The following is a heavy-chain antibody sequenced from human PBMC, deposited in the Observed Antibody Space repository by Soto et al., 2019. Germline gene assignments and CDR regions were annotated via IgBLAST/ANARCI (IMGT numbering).Heavy chain of an antibody. V-gene: IGHV4-34*01. CDR3: ARGSPGSLAARYFDY. CDR2: INHSGST. J-gene: IGHJ4*02. D-gene: IGHD6-6*01. Sequence: SETLSLTCAVYGGSFSGYYWSWIRQPPVKGLEWIGEINHSGSTNYNPSLKSRVTISVDTSKIQFSLKLFSVTAADTAVYYFARGSPGSLAARYFDYWGQGTLVTVSS. CDR1: GGSFSGYY.